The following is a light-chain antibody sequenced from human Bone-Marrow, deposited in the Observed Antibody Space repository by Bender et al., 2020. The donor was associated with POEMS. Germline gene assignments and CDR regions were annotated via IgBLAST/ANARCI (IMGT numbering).Light chain of an antibody. V-gene: IGLV2-23*01. J-gene: IGLJ2*01. CDR2: EDS. CDR3: CSYAGGGTVV. CDR1: SSDVGSYNL. Sequence: QSALTQPASVSGSPGQSITISCTGTSSDVGSYNLVSWYQHHPGKGPKLIIYEDSERPSGVSNRFSASKSGNTASLTISWLEPEDEVHYYCCSYAGGGTVVFGGGTKLTVL.